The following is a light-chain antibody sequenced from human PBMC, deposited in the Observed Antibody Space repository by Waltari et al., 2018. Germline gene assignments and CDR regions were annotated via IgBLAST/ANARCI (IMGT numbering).Light chain of an antibody. CDR1: QSVSTN. Sequence: EIVMTQSPATLSVSPGQSATLSCRASQSVSTNLAWYEQKPGQAPRLLIYDASTRATGLPARFSGSGAGTEFTLTISSLQSEDFAVYYCQQYDNWPPLTFGGGTKVEIK. J-gene: IGKJ4*01. CDR3: QQYDNWPPLT. CDR2: DAS. V-gene: IGKV3-15*01.